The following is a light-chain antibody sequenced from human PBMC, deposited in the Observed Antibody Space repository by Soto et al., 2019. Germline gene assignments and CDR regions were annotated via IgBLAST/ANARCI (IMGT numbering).Light chain of an antibody. CDR3: QSYDSSLSGFYV. V-gene: IGLV1-40*01. J-gene: IGLJ1*01. CDR1: SSNIGAGYD. CDR2: GNS. Sequence: PVLAQRPSVSGAPGQRVPISCTGSSSNIGAGYDVHWYQQLPGTAPKLLIYGNSNRPSGVPDRFSGSKSGTSASLAITGLQAEDEADYYCQSYDSSLSGFYVFGTGTKVTVL.